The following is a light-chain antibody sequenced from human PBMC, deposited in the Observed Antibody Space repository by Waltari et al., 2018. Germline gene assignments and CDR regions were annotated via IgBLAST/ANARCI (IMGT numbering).Light chain of an antibody. CDR1: QNIRNY. CDR3: QQSYIVPLT. CDR2: SAS. Sequence: DIQLTQYPSSLSASVGDKVTITCRSSQNIRNYVSWFQQKPGKPPTLLMYSASSLQSGVPSRFSGSGSGTEFTLTISRLQPEDFAVYFCQQSYIVPLTFGGGTKVEIK. J-gene: IGKJ4*01. V-gene: IGKV1-39*01.